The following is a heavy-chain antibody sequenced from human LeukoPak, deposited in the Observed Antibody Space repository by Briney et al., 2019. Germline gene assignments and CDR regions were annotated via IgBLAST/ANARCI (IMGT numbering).Heavy chain of an antibody. J-gene: IGHJ1*01. V-gene: IGHV1-69*05. Sequence: SVKVSCKASGGTFSSYAISWVRQAPGQGLEWMGRIIPIFGTANYAQKFQGRVTITTDESTSTAYMELSSLRSEDTAVYYCARAAYYYDSSGYYEYFQHWGQGTLVTVSS. CDR2: IIPIFGTA. CDR1: GGTFSSYA. CDR3: ARAAYYYDSSGYYEYFQH. D-gene: IGHD3-22*01.